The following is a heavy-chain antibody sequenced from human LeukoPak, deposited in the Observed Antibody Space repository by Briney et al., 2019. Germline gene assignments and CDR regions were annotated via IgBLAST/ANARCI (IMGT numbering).Heavy chain of an antibody. J-gene: IGHJ6*03. Sequence: GGSLRLSCAASGFTFSSYGMHWVRQAPGKGLEWVAFIRYDGSNKYYADSVKGRFTISRDNSKNTLYLQMNSLRAEDTAVYYCAIVRDPSDLLLWFGELPSVDYYHYYMDVWGKGTTVTVSS. CDR1: GFTFSSYG. D-gene: IGHD3-10*01. V-gene: IGHV3-30*02. CDR2: IRYDGSNK. CDR3: AIVRDPSDLLLWFGELPSVDYYHYYMDV.